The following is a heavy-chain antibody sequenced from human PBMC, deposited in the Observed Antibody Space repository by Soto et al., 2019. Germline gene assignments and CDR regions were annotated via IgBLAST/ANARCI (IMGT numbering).Heavy chain of an antibody. Sequence: QVQLVESGGGVVQPGRSLRLSCAASGFTFSSYGMHWVRQAPGKGLEWVAVISYDGSNKYYADSVKGRFTISRDNSKNTLYLQMNSLRAEDTAVYYCAKDLERFGELLSPPDYWGQGTLVTVSS. V-gene: IGHV3-30*18. D-gene: IGHD3-10*01. CDR3: AKDLERFGELLSPPDY. CDR1: GFTFSSYG. CDR2: ISYDGSNK. J-gene: IGHJ4*02.